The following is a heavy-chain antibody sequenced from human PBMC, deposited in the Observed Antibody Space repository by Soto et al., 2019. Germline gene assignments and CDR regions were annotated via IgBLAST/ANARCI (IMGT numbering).Heavy chain of an antibody. CDR2: IWYDGSNK. CDR1: GFTFSSYG. D-gene: IGHD2-2*01. CDR3: ARDRGCSSTSCGEQYYYYGMDV. Sequence: QVQLVESGGGVVQPGRSLRLSCAASGFTFSSYGMHWVRQAPGKGLEWVAVIWYDGSNKYYADSVKGRFTISRDNSKNTLYLQMNSLRAEDTAVYYCARDRGCSSTSCGEQYYYYGMDVWGQGTTVTVSS. J-gene: IGHJ6*02. V-gene: IGHV3-33*01.